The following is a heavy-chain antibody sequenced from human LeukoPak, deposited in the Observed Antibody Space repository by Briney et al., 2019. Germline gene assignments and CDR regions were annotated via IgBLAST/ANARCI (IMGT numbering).Heavy chain of an antibody. J-gene: IGHJ3*01. CDR1: IDTLTVYS. D-gene: IGHD3-22*01. Sequence: ASVKVSCKVSIDTLTVYSIHCVRQGRGRGVWCMGDFYAEAGEAFYAQTVGGRVTLTVDTSTHTAYMELNSLTSDETDVYYCAARRRYYYDPIATWGQGTLVTVSS. CDR2: FYAEAGEA. CDR3: AARRRYYYDPIAT. V-gene: IGHV1-24*01.